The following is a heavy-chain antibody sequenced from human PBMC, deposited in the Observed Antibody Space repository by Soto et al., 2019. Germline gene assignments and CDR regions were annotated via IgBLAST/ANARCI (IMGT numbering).Heavy chain of an antibody. CDR2: IYYSGST. CDR3: ARRYGGTFDY. V-gene: IGHV4-59*01. Sequence: PSETLSLTCTVSGASMSNYYWSWIRQPPGKGLDWIGYIYYSGSTNYNPSLKSRVTISVDTSKNQFSLKLSSVTAADTAVYYCARRYGGTFDYWGQGTLVTVSS. D-gene: IGHD2-15*01. CDR1: GASMSNYY. J-gene: IGHJ4*02.